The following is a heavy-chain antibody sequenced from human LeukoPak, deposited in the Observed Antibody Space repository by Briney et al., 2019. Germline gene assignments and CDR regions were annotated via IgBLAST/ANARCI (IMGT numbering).Heavy chain of an antibody. CDR3: ARERYCSGASCPNSNRYFDF. CDR1: GFIVSANY. D-gene: IGHD2-15*01. CDR2: IHKGGDT. Sequence: GGSLRLSCTASGFIVSANYMSWVRQAPGKGVEGVSVIHKGGDTYYADSGKGRFTISRYNSKNTLYLQMNSLRAEDTAVYYCARERYCSGASCPNSNRYFDFWGQGTLVTVSS. J-gene: IGHJ4*02. V-gene: IGHV3-66*02.